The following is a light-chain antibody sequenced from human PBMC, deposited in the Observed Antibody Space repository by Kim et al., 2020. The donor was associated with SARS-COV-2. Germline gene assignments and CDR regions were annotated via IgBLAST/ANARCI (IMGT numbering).Light chain of an antibody. CDR1: QRVSSSY. Sequence: PGDRATLSFRAMQRVSSSYLAWYQQKPGQAPRLLIYGASSRATGIPDRFSGSGSGTDFTLTISRLEPEDFAVYYCQQYGSSWTFGQGTKVDIK. V-gene: IGKV3-20*01. J-gene: IGKJ1*01. CDR3: QQYGSSWT. CDR2: GAS.